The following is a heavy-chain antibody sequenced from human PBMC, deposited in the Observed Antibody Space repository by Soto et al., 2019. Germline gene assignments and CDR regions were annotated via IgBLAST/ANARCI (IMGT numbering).Heavy chain of an antibody. D-gene: IGHD6-13*01. CDR1: GGSFSGDY. CDR3: ARATGIAAAGPFDY. CDR2: INHSGST. V-gene: IGHV4-34*01. Sequence: SETLSLTCAGYGGSFSGDYWSWIRQPPGKGLEWIGEINHSGSTDYNPSLKSRVTISVDTSKNQFSLKLSSVTAADTAVYYCARATGIAAAGPFDYWGQGTLVT. J-gene: IGHJ4*02.